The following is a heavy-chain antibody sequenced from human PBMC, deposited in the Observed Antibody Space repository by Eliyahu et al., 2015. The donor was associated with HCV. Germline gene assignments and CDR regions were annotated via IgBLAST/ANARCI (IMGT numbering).Heavy chain of an antibody. CDR3: ARAAGTMVRGVIILDYFDY. Sequence: QVQLQESGPGLVKPSQTLSLTCTVSGGSISSGGYYWSWIRQHPGKGLEWIGYIYYSGSTYYNPSLKSRVTISVDTSKNQFSLKLSSVTAADTAVYYCARAAGTMVRGVIILDYFDYWGQGTLVTVSS. V-gene: IGHV4-31*03. CDR1: GGSISSGGYY. J-gene: IGHJ4*02. CDR2: IYYSGST. D-gene: IGHD3-10*01.